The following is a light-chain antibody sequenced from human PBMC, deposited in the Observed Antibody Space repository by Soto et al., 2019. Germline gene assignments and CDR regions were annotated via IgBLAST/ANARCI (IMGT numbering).Light chain of an antibody. CDR2: DVR. CDR3: CSYAGTYSVI. Sequence: QSALTQPPSVSASPGQSVTISCSGTSSDIGGYSFVSWYQQHPGNTPKLIIYDVRNRPSGVPDRFSGSKSGNTASLTISGLQAEDEADYYCCSYAGTYSVIFGGGTKLTVL. V-gene: IGLV2-11*01. J-gene: IGLJ2*01. CDR1: SSDIGGYSF.